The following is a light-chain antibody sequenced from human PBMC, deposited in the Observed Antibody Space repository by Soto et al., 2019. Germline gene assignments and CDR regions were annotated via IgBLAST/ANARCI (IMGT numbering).Light chain of an antibody. CDR1: QGISSY. J-gene: IGKJ3*01. V-gene: IGKV1-9*01. CDR2: AAS. CDR3: QQLNSYPPFT. Sequence: TESPSSLSASVGDRVTITCRASQGISSYLAWYQQKPGKAPKLLIYAASTLQSGVPSRFSGSGSGTDFTLTISSLQPEDFATYYCQQLNSYPPFTFGPGTKVDIK.